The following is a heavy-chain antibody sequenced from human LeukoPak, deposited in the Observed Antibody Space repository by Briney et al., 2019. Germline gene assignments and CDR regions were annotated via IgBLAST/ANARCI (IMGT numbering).Heavy chain of an antibody. CDR3: ASSSGRIDWVIDY. J-gene: IGHJ4*02. CDR1: GGTFSSYA. Sequence: GASVKVSCKASGGTFSSYAISCVRQAPGHGLEWMGGIIPIFGTANYAQKFQGRVTITADESTSTAYMELSSLRSEDTAVYYCASSSGRIDWVIDYWGQGTLVTVSS. V-gene: IGHV1-69*13. D-gene: IGHD2-15*01. CDR2: IIPIFGTA.